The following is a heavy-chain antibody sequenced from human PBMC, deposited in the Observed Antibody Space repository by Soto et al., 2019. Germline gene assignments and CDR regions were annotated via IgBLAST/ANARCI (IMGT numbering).Heavy chain of an antibody. CDR1: GYTFTSYA. D-gene: IGHD6-19*01. Sequence: QVQLVQSGAEVKKPGASVKVSCKASGYTFTSYAMHWVRQAPGQRLEWMGWINAGNGNTKYSQKFQGRVTITRDTSASTAYMELSSLRSEDTAVYYCARVDYSSGWYAEGGFDYWGQGTLVTVSS. CDR2: INAGNGNT. J-gene: IGHJ4*02. CDR3: ARVDYSSGWYAEGGFDY. V-gene: IGHV1-3*01.